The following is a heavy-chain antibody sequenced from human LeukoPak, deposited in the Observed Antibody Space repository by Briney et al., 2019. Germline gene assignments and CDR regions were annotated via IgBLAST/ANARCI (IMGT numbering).Heavy chain of an antibody. Sequence: ASVKVSCKALGYSFRDHHVIWVRQAPGQGLEWMEWIHPGTGDTKFGQNFQGRLTMTWDTSITTAYMDLIELTSDDTAVYYCSSHYGPGPVWGQGTLVTASS. CDR2: IHPGTGDT. D-gene: IGHD3-10*01. J-gene: IGHJ4*02. CDR1: GYSFRDHH. CDR3: SSHYGPGPV. V-gene: IGHV1-2*02.